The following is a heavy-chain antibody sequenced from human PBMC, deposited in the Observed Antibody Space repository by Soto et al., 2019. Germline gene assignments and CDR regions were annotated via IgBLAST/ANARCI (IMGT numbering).Heavy chain of an antibody. CDR2: ISYDGSNK. Sequence: VQLLESGGGLVQPGGSLRLSCAASGFTFSSYAMSWVRQAPGKGLEWVAVISYDGSNKYYADSVKGRFTISRDNAKNSLYLQMNSLRAEDTAVYYCAREWRITQKVAFDYWGQGTLVTVSS. CDR3: AREWRITQKVAFDY. V-gene: IGHV3-30-3*01. D-gene: IGHD3-10*01. J-gene: IGHJ4*02. CDR1: GFTFSSYA.